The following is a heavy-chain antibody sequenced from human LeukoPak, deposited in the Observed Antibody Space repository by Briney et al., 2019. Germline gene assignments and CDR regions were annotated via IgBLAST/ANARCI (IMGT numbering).Heavy chain of an antibody. J-gene: IGHJ6*02. Sequence: SETLSLTCAVYGGSFSGYYWSWIRQPPGKGLEWIGEINHSGSTNYNPSLKSRVTISVDTSKNQFSLKLSSATAADTAVYYCARGKGYCSSTSCYRPYYYGMDVWGQGTTVTVSS. CDR1: GGSFSGYY. V-gene: IGHV4-34*01. CDR3: ARGKGYCSSTSCYRPYYYGMDV. D-gene: IGHD2-2*02. CDR2: INHSGST.